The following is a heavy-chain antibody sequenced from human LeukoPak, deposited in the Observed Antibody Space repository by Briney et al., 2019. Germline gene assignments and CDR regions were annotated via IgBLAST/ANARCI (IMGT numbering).Heavy chain of an antibody. D-gene: IGHD3-10*01. CDR1: GFTFSSYA. CDR3: ARGGGMVRGVTYYYYGMDV. Sequence: GGSLRLSCAASGFTFSSYAMHWVRQAPGKGLEWVAVISYDGSNKYYADSVKGRFTISRDNSKNTLYLQMNSLRVEDTAMYYCARGGGMVRGVTYYYYGMDVWGQGTTVTVSS. J-gene: IGHJ6*02. CDR2: ISYDGSNK. V-gene: IGHV3-30-3*01.